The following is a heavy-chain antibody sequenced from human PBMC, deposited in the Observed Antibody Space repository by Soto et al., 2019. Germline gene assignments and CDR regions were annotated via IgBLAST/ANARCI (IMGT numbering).Heavy chain of an antibody. CDR3: ARQKAIFGVVSLLYFDY. Sequence: PSETLSLTCTVSGGSISSYDWSWIRQPPGKGLEWIGYIYYSGSTNYNPSLKSRVTISVDTSKNQFSLKLSSVTAADTAVYYCARQKAIFGVVSLLYFDYWGQGTLVTVSS. CDR2: IYYSGST. CDR1: GGSISSYD. J-gene: IGHJ4*02. V-gene: IGHV4-59*08. D-gene: IGHD3-3*01.